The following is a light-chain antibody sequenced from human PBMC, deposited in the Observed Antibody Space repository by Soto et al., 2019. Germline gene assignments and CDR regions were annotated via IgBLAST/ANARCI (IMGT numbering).Light chain of an antibody. CDR3: QQYGSSRT. CDR2: GAS. V-gene: IGKV3-20*01. J-gene: IGKJ1*01. CDR1: QSVGSNY. Sequence: EIVLTQSPGTLSLSPGERATLSCRASQSVGSNYLAWYQQKPGQAPRILIFGASSRATGIPDRFSGSGSGTDFTLTISRLEPEEFAVYYCQQYGSSRTVGQGTKVEIK.